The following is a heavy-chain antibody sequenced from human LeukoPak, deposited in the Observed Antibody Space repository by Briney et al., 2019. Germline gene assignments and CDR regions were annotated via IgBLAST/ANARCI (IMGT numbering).Heavy chain of an antibody. D-gene: IGHD2/OR15-2a*01. J-gene: IGHJ4*02. CDR1: GFTVSSNY. V-gene: IGHV3-66*01. CDR3: ARDSLNRFDY. Sequence: GGSLRLSCAASGFTVSSNYMSWVRQAPGKGLEWVSVIYSGGSTYDADSVKGRFTISRDNSKNTLYLQMNSLRAEDTAVYYCARDSLNRFDYWGQGTLVTVSS. CDR2: IYSGGST.